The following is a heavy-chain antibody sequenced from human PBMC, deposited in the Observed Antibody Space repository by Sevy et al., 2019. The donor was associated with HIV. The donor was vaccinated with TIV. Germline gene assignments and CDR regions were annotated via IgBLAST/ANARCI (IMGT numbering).Heavy chain of an antibody. CDR2: ISGRGDIT. V-gene: IGHV3-23*01. Sequence: GGSLRLSCAASGFTFISYAMSWVRQAPGKGLEWVSVISGRGDITYYADSVKGRFTLSRDNSKNTLYLQMNSLRVEDTAVYYCAKDRRYGDIGLFDYWGQGTLVTVSS. D-gene: IGHD4-17*01. CDR3: AKDRRYGDIGLFDY. J-gene: IGHJ4*02. CDR1: GFTFISYA.